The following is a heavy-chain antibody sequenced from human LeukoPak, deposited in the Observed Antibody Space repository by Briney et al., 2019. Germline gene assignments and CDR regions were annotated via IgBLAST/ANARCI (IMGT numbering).Heavy chain of an antibody. CDR1: GYSFTSYW. J-gene: IGHJ6*02. Sequence: GESLKISCKGSGYSFTSYWIGWVRQMPGKGLEWMGIIYPGDSDTRYSPSFQGQVTISADKSISTAYLQWSSLKASDTAMYYCARHGYRGYDPLHYYYYYGMDVWGQGTTVTVSS. CDR2: IYPGDSDT. V-gene: IGHV5-51*01. D-gene: IGHD5-12*01. CDR3: ARHGYRGYDPLHYYYYYGMDV.